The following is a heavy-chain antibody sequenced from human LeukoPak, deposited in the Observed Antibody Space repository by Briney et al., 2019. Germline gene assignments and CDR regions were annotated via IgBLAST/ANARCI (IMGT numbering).Heavy chain of an antibody. CDR2: ISGSGGST. CDR3: ARGDTGNPYYYYYMDV. V-gene: IGHV3-23*01. D-gene: IGHD3-16*01. CDR1: GFAFSSYA. Sequence: GGSLRLSCAASGFAFSSYAMSWVRQAPGKGLEWVSAISGSGGSTYYADSVKGRLTISRDNAKNSLYLQMNSLRAEDTAVYYCARGDTGNPYYYYYMDVWGKGTTVTVSS. J-gene: IGHJ6*03.